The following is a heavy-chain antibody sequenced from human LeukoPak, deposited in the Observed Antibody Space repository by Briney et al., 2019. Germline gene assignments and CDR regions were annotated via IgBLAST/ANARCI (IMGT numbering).Heavy chain of an antibody. Sequence: RESLRLSCAAPGFTFSSFAMTWVRQAPGRGLEWVSGISGSGADTYYADSVRGRFTISRDNSKNTLYLQMNSLRAEDTAVYYCSKDSSYFDYTKSFDYWGQGTLVTVSS. CDR3: SKDSSYFDYTKSFDY. V-gene: IGHV3-23*01. J-gene: IGHJ4*02. CDR2: ISGSGADT. D-gene: IGHD4-11*01. CDR1: GFTFSSFA.